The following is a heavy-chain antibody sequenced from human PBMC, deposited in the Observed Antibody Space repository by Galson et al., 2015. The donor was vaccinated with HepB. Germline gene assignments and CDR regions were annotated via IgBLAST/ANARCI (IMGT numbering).Heavy chain of an antibody. Sequence: SLRLSCAASGFTSSSYGMHWVRQAPGKGLEWVAVIWYDGSNKYYADSVKGRFTISRDNSKNTLYLQMNSLRAEDTAVYYCAKVRSIAAAGPFDYWGQGTLVTVSS. CDR3: AKVRSIAAAGPFDY. V-gene: IGHV3-33*06. CDR1: GFTSSSYG. D-gene: IGHD6-13*01. CDR2: IWYDGSNK. J-gene: IGHJ4*02.